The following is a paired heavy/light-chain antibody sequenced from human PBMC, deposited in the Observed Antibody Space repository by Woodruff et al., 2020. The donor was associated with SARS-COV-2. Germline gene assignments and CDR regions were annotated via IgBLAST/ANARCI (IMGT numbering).Heavy chain of an antibody. D-gene: IGHD6-19*01. Sequence: QITLKESGPTLVKPTQTLTLTCTFSGFSLSTSGVGVGWIRQPPGKALEWLALIYWDDDKRYSPSLKSRLTITKDTSKNQVVLTMTNMDPVDTATYYCAHRLGSSGWPGEGYAFDIWGQGTMVTVSS. V-gene: IGHV2-5*02. CDR2: IYWDDDK. CDR1: GFSLSTSGVG. CDR3: AHRLGSSGWPGEGYAFDI. J-gene: IGHJ3*02.
Light chain of an antibody. CDR3: QQYYSTPSS. Sequence: DIVMTQSPDSLAVSLGERATINCKSSQSVLYSSNNKNYLAWYQQKPGQPPKLLIYWASTRESGVPDRFSGSGSGTDFTLTISSLQAEDVAVYYCQQYYSTPSSFGGGTKVEIK. CDR1: QSVLYSSNNKNY. J-gene: IGKJ4*01. CDR2: WAS. V-gene: IGKV4-1*01.